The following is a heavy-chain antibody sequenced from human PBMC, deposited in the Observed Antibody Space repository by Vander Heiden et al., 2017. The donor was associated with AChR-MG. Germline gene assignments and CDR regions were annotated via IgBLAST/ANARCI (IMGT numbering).Heavy chain of an antibody. Sequence: QITLKESGPTLVKPTQTLTLTCPFSGFSLSTSGVGVGWIRQPPGKALEWLALIYWDDDKRYSPSLKSRLTITKDTSKNQVVLTMTNMDPVDTATYYCAHSWSSGPGRYFDYWGQGTLVTVSS. J-gene: IGHJ4*02. D-gene: IGHD6-19*01. CDR2: IYWDDDK. CDR1: GFSLSTSGVG. CDR3: AHSWSSGPGRYFDY. V-gene: IGHV2-5*02.